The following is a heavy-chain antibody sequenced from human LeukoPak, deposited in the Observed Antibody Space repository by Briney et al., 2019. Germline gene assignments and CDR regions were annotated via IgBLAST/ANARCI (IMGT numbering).Heavy chain of an antibody. CDR1: GYTFTGYF. Sequence: ASVKVSCKASGYTFTGYFMHWVRQAPGQGLKWMGWINPNTGGTDYAQKFQGRVTMTRDTSISTVYMELSSLRSDDTAMYYCARVGGSWYLRLGSWGQGTLVTVSS. V-gene: IGHV1-2*02. CDR2: INPNTGGT. D-gene: IGHD6-13*01. CDR3: ARVGGSWYLRLGS. J-gene: IGHJ4*02.